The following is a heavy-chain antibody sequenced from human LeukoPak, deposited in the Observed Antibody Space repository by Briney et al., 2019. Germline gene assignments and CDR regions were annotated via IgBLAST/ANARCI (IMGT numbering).Heavy chain of an antibody. V-gene: IGHV3-74*01. Sequence: GGSLRLSCAASGFTFSDYWLHWVRQAPAPGLGLVSRGNRDGSSTSYADSVQGRFTISRDNAKNTLSLQMNSLRAEDTDVYYCARDRSISAAGDTYWGQGTLVTVSS. CDR3: ARDRSISAAGDTY. D-gene: IGHD6-13*01. CDR1: GFTFSDYW. J-gene: IGHJ4*02. CDR2: GNRDGSST.